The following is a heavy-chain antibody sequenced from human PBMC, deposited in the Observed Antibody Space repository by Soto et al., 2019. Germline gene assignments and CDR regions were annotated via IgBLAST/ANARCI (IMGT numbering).Heavy chain of an antibody. D-gene: IGHD6-25*01. CDR3: ARGPGAAQIAC. J-gene: IGHJ4*02. Sequence: QVQLQESGPGLVEPSQTLSLTCTVSGGSVSSGGYFWSWIRQPPGEGLEWIGHIYNSGSTYSNPSLRGXXTXSXXTSKSQFSLKVSSVTAADTAVYYCARGPGAAQIACWGQGTLVTVSS. CDR1: GGSVSSGGYF. V-gene: IGHV4-30-4*01. CDR2: IYNSGST.